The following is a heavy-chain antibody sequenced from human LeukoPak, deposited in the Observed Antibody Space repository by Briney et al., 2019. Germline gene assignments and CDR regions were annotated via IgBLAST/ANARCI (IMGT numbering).Heavy chain of an antibody. Sequence: GGSLRLSCAASGFTLSDYYMSWIRQAPGKGLEWVAYISSSGSTIYYADFVKGRFTITRDNAKNSLYLEMNSLRAEDTAVYYCARGGFGELLYTHFDYWGQRTLVTVSS. CDR1: GFTLSDYY. V-gene: IGHV3-11*04. CDR2: ISSSGSTI. CDR3: ARGGFGELLYTHFDY. J-gene: IGHJ4*02. D-gene: IGHD3-10*01.